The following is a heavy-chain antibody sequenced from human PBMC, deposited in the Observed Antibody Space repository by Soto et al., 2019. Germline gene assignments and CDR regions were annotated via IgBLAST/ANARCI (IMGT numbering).Heavy chain of an antibody. D-gene: IGHD1-7*01. Sequence: ASVKVSCKASGYTFTSYDINWVRQATGQGLEWMGWMNPNSGNTGYAQKFQGRVTMTRNTSISTAYMELSSLRSEDTAVYYCARRSEQRKTGTTHYYYYYYYMDAWGKGTTVTVSS. CDR1: GYTFTSYD. V-gene: IGHV1-8*01. J-gene: IGHJ6*03. CDR2: MNPNSGNT. CDR3: ARRSEQRKTGTTHYYYYYYYMDA.